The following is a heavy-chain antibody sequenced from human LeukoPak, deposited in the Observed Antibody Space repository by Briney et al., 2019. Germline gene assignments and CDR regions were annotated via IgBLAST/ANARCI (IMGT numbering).Heavy chain of an antibody. V-gene: IGHV3-21*01. CDR2: ISSSSSYI. Sequence: PGGSLRLSCAASGFTFSSYSMNWVRQAPGKGLEWVSSISSSSSYIYYADSVKGRFTISRDNAKNSLYLQMNSLRAEDTAVYYCARVPVVVVAATHSAQDDYWGQGTLVTVSS. D-gene: IGHD2-15*01. CDR3: ARVPVVVVAATHSAQDDY. J-gene: IGHJ4*02. CDR1: GFTFSSYS.